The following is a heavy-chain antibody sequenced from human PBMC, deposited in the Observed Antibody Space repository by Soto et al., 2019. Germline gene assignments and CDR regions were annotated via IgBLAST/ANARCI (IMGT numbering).Heavy chain of an antibody. CDR1: GGTFSHTA. Sequence: QVQLVQSGAEVKKPGSSVKVSCKASGGTFSHTAISWVRQAHGQGLEWMGGIIPIFGTANYAQKFKGRVTIAADESTSTAYMELSSLRSEDTAVYYCVRGWGYDSSDYYYAYWGQGTLVTVSS. D-gene: IGHD3-22*01. V-gene: IGHV1-69*01. CDR3: VRGWGYDSSDYYYAY. J-gene: IGHJ4*02. CDR2: IIPIFGTA.